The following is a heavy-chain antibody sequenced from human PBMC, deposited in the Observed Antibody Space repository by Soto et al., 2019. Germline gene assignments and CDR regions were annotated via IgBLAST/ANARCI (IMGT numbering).Heavy chain of an antibody. CDR2: INGDGSSI. CDR3: TRRGCSTTGCYFN. CDR1: GFPFSSYW. V-gene: IGHV3-74*01. Sequence: EVRLVESGGDLVQPGGSLRLSCAASGFPFSSYWMHWVRQAPGKGLVWVSRINGDGSSISYADSVKGRFTISRDNAKNTLYLQMNSRRAEDAAVYYCTRRGCSTTGCYFNWGRGTLVTVSS. J-gene: IGHJ4*02. D-gene: IGHD2-2*01.